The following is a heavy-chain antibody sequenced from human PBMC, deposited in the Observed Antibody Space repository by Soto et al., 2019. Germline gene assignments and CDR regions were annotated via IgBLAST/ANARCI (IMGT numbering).Heavy chain of an antibody. CDR1: GFTFSSYW. V-gene: IGHV3-7*03. Sequence: TGGSLRLSCAASGFTFSSYWMSWVRQAPGKGLEWVANIKQDGSEKYYVDSVKGRFTISRGNAKNSLYLQMNSLRAEDTAVYYCAREDLPLNFDYWGQGTLVTVSS. CDR2: IKQDGSEK. J-gene: IGHJ4*02. CDR3: AREDLPLNFDY.